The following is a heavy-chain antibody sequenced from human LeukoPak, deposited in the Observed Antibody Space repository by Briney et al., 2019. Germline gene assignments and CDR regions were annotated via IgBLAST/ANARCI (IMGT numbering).Heavy chain of an antibody. CDR2: ISGSGGST. V-gene: IGHV3-23*01. D-gene: IGHD3-9*01. J-gene: IGHJ5*02. Sequence: GGSLRLSCAASGFTFSSYAMSWVRQAPGKGLEWVSAISGSGGSTYYADSVKGRFTISRDNSKNTLYLQMNSLRAEDTAVYYCAEAMYDILTGYPYNWFDPWGQGTLVTVSS. CDR3: AEAMYDILTGYPYNWFDP. CDR1: GFTFSSYA.